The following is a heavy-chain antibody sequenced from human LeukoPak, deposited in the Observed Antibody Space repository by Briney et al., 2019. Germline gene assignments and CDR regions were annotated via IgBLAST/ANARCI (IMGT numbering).Heavy chain of an antibody. CDR2: ISYSGSS. V-gene: IGHV4-59*08. J-gene: IGHJ6*02. CDR1: GGSIRSYY. Sequence: SETLSLTCGVSGGSIRSYYWTWIRQPPGKGLEWIGYISYSGSSNYNPSLKSRVTISLDTYNNHFSLKLSSVTAADTAVYYCARGFYDRNGYSGYYYYGMDVWGQGTTVTVSS. D-gene: IGHD3-22*01. CDR3: ARGFYDRNGYSGYYYYGMDV.